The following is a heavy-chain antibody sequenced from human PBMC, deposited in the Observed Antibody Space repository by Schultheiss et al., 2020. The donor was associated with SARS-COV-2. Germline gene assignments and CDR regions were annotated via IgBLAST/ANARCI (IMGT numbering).Heavy chain of an antibody. Sequence: SETLSLTCSVSGDFTNNYYWNWIRQTPGKGLEWIGFVHNSGSTNYNPSLKSRLTISVDTSKNQFSLKLASVTAADTAVYYCARHVLLWFRETSNFDYWGQGTLVTVSS. CDR1: GDFTNNYY. D-gene: IGHD3-10*01. CDR2: VHNSGST. V-gene: IGHV4-59*08. CDR3: ARHVLLWFRETSNFDY. J-gene: IGHJ4*02.